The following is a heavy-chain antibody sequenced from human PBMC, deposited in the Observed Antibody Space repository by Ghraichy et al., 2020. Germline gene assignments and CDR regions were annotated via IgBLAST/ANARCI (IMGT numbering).Heavy chain of an antibody. CDR3: ARGSDYGDYDHL. Sequence: SVKVSCKISGDTFSSYAITWVRQAPGQGLEWMGRITPVMDIIDYAQTFQGRVIITADKSTTTAYMEVSRLRPEDTAIYFCARGSDYGDYDHLLGQGTRVTVSS. J-gene: IGHJ5*02. CDR1: GDTFSSYA. V-gene: IGHV1-69*04. CDR2: ITPVMDII. D-gene: IGHD4-17*01.